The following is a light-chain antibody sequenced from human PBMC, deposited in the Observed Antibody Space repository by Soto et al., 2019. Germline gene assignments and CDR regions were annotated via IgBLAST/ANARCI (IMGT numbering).Light chain of an antibody. V-gene: IGKV3-20*01. CDR3: QQFGSSPWT. CDR2: GAS. Sequence: IVLTQSPGTLSLSPGERATLSCRASQSVSSSYLAWYQQKPGQAPRLLIYGASNRATGIPDRFSGSGSGTDFTLTINRLEPEDFALYYCQQFGSSPWTFGQGTKVDIK. J-gene: IGKJ1*01. CDR1: QSVSSSY.